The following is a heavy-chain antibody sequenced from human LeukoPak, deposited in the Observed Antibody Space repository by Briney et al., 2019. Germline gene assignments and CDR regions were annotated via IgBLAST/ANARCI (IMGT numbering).Heavy chain of an antibody. CDR3: ARGGTSSTYSPADY. CDR2: IDPNSGGT. J-gene: IGHJ4*02. D-gene: IGHD2-2*01. V-gene: IGHV1-2*02. CDR1: GYTFTGYS. Sequence: ASLKVSYRASGYTFTGYSIYWVRQAPGQGLQWMGWIDPNSGGTKYAQNLQGRVALTMDTSISTIYMELSSLRSDDTAVYYCARGGTSSTYSPADYWGQGTLVTVSS.